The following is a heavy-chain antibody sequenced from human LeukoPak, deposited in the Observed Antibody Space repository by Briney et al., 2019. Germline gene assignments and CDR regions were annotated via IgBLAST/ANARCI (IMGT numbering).Heavy chain of an antibody. V-gene: IGHV3-30*02. Sequence: GGSLRLSCAASGFTFSSYGMHWVRQAPGKGLEGVAFIRYDGSNKYYADSVKGRFTISRYNSKNTLYLQMNSLRAEDTAVYYCAKDPSTMVRGVIVYYYMDVWGKGTTVTISS. CDR2: IRYDGSNK. CDR3: AKDPSTMVRGVIVYYYMDV. D-gene: IGHD3-10*01. CDR1: GFTFSSYG. J-gene: IGHJ6*03.